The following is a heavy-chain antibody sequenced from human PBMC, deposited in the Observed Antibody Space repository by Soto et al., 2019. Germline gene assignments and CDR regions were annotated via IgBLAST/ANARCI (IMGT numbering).Heavy chain of an antibody. CDR3: ARGTRVAATPPYYYYYMDV. CDR2: INHSGST. V-gene: IGHV4-34*01. J-gene: IGHJ6*03. CDR1: GGSFSGYY. Sequence: QVQLQQWGAGLLKPSETLSLTCAVYGGSFSGYYWSWIRQPPGKGLEWIGEINHSGSTNYNPSLKSRVTISVDTSKNQFSLKLSSVTAADTAVYYCARGTRVAATPPYYYYYMDVWGKGTTVTVSS. D-gene: IGHD2-15*01.